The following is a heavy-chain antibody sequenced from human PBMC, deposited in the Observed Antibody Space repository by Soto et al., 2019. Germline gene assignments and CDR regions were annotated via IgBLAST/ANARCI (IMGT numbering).Heavy chain of an antibody. J-gene: IGHJ3*02. CDR3: ATPTTVRSDAFDI. CDR2: IYPGDSDT. D-gene: IGHD3-10*01. CDR1: GDSFTSYW. Sequence: PGESLKISCKASGDSFTSYWIGWVRQKPGKGLEWMGIIYPGDSDTRYSPSFEGQVTISADKSINTAYVQWSSLKASDTAMYYCATPTTVRSDAFDIWGQGTMVTVSS. V-gene: IGHV5-51*01.